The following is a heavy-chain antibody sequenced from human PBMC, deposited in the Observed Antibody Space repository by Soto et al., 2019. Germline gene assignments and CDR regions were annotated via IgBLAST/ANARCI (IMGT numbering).Heavy chain of an antibody. D-gene: IGHD3-3*01. J-gene: IGHJ4*02. V-gene: IGHV3-53*01. CDR1: GFTFNNAW. Sequence: PGGSLRLSCAASGFTFNNAWMSWVRQAPGKGLEWVSVIYSGGSTYYADSVKGRFTISRDNSKNTLYLQMNSLRAEDTAVYYCARDSRVGAADDYWGQGTLVTVSS. CDR3: ARDSRVGAADDY. CDR2: IYSGGST.